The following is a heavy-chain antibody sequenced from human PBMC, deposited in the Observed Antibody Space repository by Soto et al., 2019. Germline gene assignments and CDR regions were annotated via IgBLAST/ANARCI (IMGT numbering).Heavy chain of an antibody. D-gene: IGHD3-22*01. CDR2: IYHSGST. CDR1: GGSISSGGYS. J-gene: IGHJ4*02. CDR3: ATSPPPYYYDSSGYYPLPFYY. Sequence: PSETLSLTCAVPGGSISSGGYSWSWIRQPPGKGLEWIGYIYHSGSTYYNPSLKSRVTISVDRSKNQFSLKLSSVTAADTAVYYCATSPPPYYYDSSGYYPLPFYYWGQGTLATVCS. V-gene: IGHV4-30-2*01.